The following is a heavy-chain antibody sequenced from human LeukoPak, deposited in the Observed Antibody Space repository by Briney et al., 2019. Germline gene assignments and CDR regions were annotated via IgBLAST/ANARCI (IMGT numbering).Heavy chain of an antibody. D-gene: IGHD3-22*01. CDR2: ISGTGTAI. CDR3: AIQITMIVVVPYFDY. J-gene: IGHJ4*02. Sequence: GGSLRLSCAASGLTFSDYYMTWIRQAPGKGLEWVSSISGTGTAIYSADSVRGRFTVSRDNARNSLFLHMNSLRAEDTAVYYCAIQITMIVVVPYFDYWGQGTLVTVSS. V-gene: IGHV3-11*04. CDR1: GLTFSDYY.